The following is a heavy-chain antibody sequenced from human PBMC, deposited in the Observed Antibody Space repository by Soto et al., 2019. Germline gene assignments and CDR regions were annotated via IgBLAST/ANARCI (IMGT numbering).Heavy chain of an antibody. CDR2: IIPIFGTA. CDR1: GGTFSSYA. Sequence: QVQLVQSGAEVKKPGSSVKVSCKASGGTFSSYAISWVRQAPGQGLEWMGGIIPIFGTANYAQKFQGRVTITADESPSTAYVELSSLRSEDTAVYYCARENKTLWFGELLDYYSGMDVWGQGPTVTVSS. D-gene: IGHD3-10*01. J-gene: IGHJ6*02. V-gene: IGHV1-69*01. CDR3: ARENKTLWFGELLDYYSGMDV.